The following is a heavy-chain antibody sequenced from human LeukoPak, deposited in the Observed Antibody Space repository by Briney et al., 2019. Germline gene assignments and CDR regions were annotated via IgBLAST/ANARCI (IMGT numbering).Heavy chain of an antibody. J-gene: IGHJ4*02. CDR3: ARDREYGSGSYHNGYFDY. Sequence: ASVKVSCKASGGTFSSYAISWVRQAPGQGLEWMGGIIPIFGTANYAQKFQGRVTITADESTSTAYMELSSLRSEDTAVYYCARDREYGSGSYHNGYFDYWGQGTLVTVSS. V-gene: IGHV1-69*13. CDR2: IIPIFGTA. CDR1: GGTFSSYA. D-gene: IGHD3-10*01.